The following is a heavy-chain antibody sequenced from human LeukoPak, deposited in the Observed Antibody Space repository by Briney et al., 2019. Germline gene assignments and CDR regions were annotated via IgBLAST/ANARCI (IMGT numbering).Heavy chain of an antibody. CDR1: GFTFSSYA. CDR3: ARDRYSSAWYDARTHYFDY. J-gene: IGHJ4*02. V-gene: IGHV3-30-3*01. D-gene: IGHD6-25*01. Sequence: GGSLRLSCAASGFTFSSYAMHWVRQAPGKGLEWVAVISYDGSNKYYADSVKGRFTISRDNSKNTLYLQMNSLRVEDMAVYYCARDRYSSAWYDARTHYFDYWGQGSLVTVSS. CDR2: ISYDGSNK.